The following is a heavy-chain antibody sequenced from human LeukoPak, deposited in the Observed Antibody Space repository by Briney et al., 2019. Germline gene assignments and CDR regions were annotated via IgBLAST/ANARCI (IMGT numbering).Heavy chain of an antibody. J-gene: IGHJ4*02. CDR1: GFTFSSYW. CDR2: IKQDGSEK. CDR3: ARLKLLWSNYFDY. D-gene: IGHD2-2*01. V-gene: IGHV3-7*01. Sequence: GGSLRLSCAASGFTFSSYWMSWVRQAPGKGLEWVANIKQDGSEKYYVDSVKGRLTISRDNAKNSLYLQMNSLRAEDTAVYYCARLKLLWSNYFDYWGQGTLVTVSS.